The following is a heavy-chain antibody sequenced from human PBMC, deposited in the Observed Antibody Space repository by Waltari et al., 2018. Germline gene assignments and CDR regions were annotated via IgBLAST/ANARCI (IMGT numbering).Heavy chain of an antibody. CDR3: AANFDL. V-gene: IGHV3-33*03. J-gene: IGHJ4*02. Sequence: QAQLVESGGGVVQPGRSLRLSCAASGFTFNNYGLHWVRQAPGKGLEGVAVIWHDGSNKYYADSVRGRFTISRDNSKNTAYLQMDSLRVEDTALYYCAANFDLWGQGTLVTVSS. CDR2: IWHDGSNK. CDR1: GFTFNNYG.